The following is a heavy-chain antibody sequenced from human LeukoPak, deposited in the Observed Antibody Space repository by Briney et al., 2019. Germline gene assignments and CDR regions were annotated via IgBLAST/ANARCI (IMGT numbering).Heavy chain of an antibody. CDR1: GFTFSSYS. D-gene: IGHD1-26*01. V-gene: IGHV3-21*01. CDR2: ISSSSSYI. CDR3: ARDLSVGSYYDDYFDY. J-gene: IGHJ4*02. Sequence: GGSLRLSCAASGFTFSSYSVNWVRQAPGQGLEWVSSISSSSSYIYYAHSVKGRFTISRHNSMNSLYLQMNSLRAEDTAVYYCARDLSVGSYYDDYFDYWGQGTLVTVSS.